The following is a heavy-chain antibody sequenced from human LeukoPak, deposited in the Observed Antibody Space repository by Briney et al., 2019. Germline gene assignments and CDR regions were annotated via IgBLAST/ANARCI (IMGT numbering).Heavy chain of an antibody. Sequence: PSETLSLTCTVSGGSISSYYWSWIRQPPGEGLEWIGYIYYSGSTNYNPSLKSRVTISVDTSKNQFSLKLSSVTAADTAVYYCARGARAPRNFDYWGQGTLVTVSS. V-gene: IGHV4-59*12. CDR2: IYYSGST. J-gene: IGHJ4*02. D-gene: IGHD1-26*01. CDR1: GGSISSYY. CDR3: ARGARAPRNFDY.